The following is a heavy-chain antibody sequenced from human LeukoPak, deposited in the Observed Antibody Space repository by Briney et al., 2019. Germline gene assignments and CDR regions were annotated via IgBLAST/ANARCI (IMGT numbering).Heavy chain of an antibody. CDR1: EFTVISAY. CDR3: ARVPDRSGYGGAFDI. Sequence: GGSLRLSCEASEFTVISAYMNWVRQAPGQGLEWVSDIFAGGSAYYADSVKGRFISTRDNSKSMVYLQMTSLTAEDTAVYYFARVPDRSGYGGAFDIWGQGTMVTVSS. CDR2: IFAGGSA. V-gene: IGHV3-53*01. J-gene: IGHJ3*02. D-gene: IGHD3-22*01.